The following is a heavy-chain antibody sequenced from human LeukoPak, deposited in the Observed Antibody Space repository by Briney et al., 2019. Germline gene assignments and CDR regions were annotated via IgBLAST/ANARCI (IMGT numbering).Heavy chain of an antibody. CDR3: ARGQVPAARGFNWFDP. CDR1: GWSFNDYY. V-gene: IGHV4-34*01. CDR2: INARGDT. J-gene: IGHJ5*02. D-gene: IGHD2-2*01. Sequence: PSETLSLTCAVYGWSFNDYYWKWIRQPPGKGLEWIGQINARGDTNYNPSLKSRVNISVDTSKKQFSLRLTSMIAADTALYYCARGQVPAARGFNWFDPWGQGTLVTVSS.